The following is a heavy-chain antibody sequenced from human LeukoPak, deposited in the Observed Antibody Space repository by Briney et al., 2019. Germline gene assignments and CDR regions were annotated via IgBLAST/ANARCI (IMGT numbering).Heavy chain of an antibody. V-gene: IGHV1-18*04. D-gene: IGHD2-15*01. J-gene: IGHJ4*02. CDR2: ISAYNGNT. Sequence: ASVKVSCKASGYTFTGYYMHWVRQAPGQGLEWMGWISAYNGNTNYAQKLQGRVTMTTDTSTSTAYMELRSLRSDDTAVYYCARGSGYCSGGSCYGGSFDYWGQGTLVTVSS. CDR3: ARGSGYCSGGSCYGGSFDY. CDR1: GYTFTGYY.